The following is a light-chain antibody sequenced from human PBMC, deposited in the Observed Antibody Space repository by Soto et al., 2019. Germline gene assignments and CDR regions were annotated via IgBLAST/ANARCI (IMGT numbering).Light chain of an antibody. J-gene: IGKJ5*01. CDR3: QQYNSYLIT. CDR1: QTISNW. CDR2: KAS. V-gene: IGKV1-5*03. Sequence: DIQMTQSPSTLSASVGDRVTITFRASQTISNWLAWYQQKRGKPPKLLIFKASFLESGVPSRFSGSGSGTEFTLTISRLQPDDFETYYCQQYNSYLITFGQGTRLEIK.